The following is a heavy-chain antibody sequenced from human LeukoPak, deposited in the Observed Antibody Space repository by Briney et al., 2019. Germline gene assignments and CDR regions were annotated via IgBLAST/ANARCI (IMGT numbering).Heavy chain of an antibody. CDR2: INPNSGGT. CDR3: ARDGALVAASYYFDY. J-gene: IGHJ4*02. V-gene: IGHV1-2*02. Sequence: ASVKVSCKASGYTFTSYGISWVRQAPGQGLEWMGWINPNSGGTNYAQKFQGRVTMTRDTSISTAYMELSRLRSDDTAVYYCARDGALVAASYYFDYWGQGTLVTVSS. D-gene: IGHD2-15*01. CDR1: GYTFTSYG.